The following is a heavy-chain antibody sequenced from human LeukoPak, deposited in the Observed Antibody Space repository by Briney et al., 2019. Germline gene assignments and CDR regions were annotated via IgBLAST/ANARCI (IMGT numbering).Heavy chain of an antibody. J-gene: IGHJ4*02. V-gene: IGHV1-2*02. CDR2: INPNSGGT. D-gene: IGHD6-19*01. CDR1: GYTFTGYY. Sequence: ASVKVSCKTSGYTFTGYYMHWVRQASGQGLEWMGWINPNSGGTNYAQKFQGRVTMTRDTSISTAYMELSSLRSDDTAVYYCARGSSAVALYYFDYWGQGTLVTVSS. CDR3: ARGSSAVALYYFDY.